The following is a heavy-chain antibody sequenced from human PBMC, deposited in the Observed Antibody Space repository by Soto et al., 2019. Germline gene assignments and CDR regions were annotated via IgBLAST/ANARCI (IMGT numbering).Heavy chain of an antibody. CDR2: IREDGSVK. CDR1: GFTFSNYW. Sequence: EVQVVESGGGSVQPGGSLRLSCAASGFTFSNYWMTWVRQTPANGLEWVANIREDGSVKNYLDSVKGRFTISRDNAQNSLYLQMDSLRPEDTAVYYCARDLSPFCTDASCYDAFDIWGQGTVVTVSS. D-gene: IGHD2-2*01. CDR3: ARDLSPFCTDASCYDAFDI. J-gene: IGHJ3*02. V-gene: IGHV3-7*01.